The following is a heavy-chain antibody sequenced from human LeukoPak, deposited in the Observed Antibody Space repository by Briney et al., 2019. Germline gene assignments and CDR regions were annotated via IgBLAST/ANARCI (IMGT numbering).Heavy chain of an antibody. CDR2: IGTAGDT. D-gene: IGHD2-21*01. V-gene: IGHV3-13*01. Sequence: GGSLRLSCAASGFTFSSYDMHWVRQATGKGLEWVSAIGTAGDTYYPGSVKGRFTISRENAKNSLYLQMNSLRAGDTAVNYCARAGGDLEAFDIWGQGTMVTVSS. J-gene: IGHJ3*02. CDR3: ARAGGDLEAFDI. CDR1: GFTFSSYD.